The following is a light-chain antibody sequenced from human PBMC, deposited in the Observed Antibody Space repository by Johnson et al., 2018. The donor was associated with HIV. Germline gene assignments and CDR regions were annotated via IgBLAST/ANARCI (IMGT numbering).Light chain of an antibody. CDR1: SSNIGNND. Sequence: QSVLTQPPSVSAAAGQKVTISCSGSSSNIGNNDVSWYQQLPGTAPKLLIFDTNKRFSGIPDRFSGSKSGTSATLGITGLQTGDEADYYCGTWVSSLNGYVFGTGTQVTAL. CDR3: GTWVSSLNGYV. CDR2: DTN. V-gene: IGLV1-51*01. J-gene: IGLJ1*01.